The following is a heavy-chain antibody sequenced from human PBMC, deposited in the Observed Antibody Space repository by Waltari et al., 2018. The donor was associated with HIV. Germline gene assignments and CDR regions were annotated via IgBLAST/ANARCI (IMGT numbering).Heavy chain of an antibody. D-gene: IGHD3-10*01. CDR3: ARLDGGSGPFDY. J-gene: IGHJ4*02. Sequence: QLQLQESGPGLVKPSETLSLTCTVSGCSISSSCYYWCWIRQPPGKGLEWIGSIYYSGSTYYNQSLKSRVTISVDTSKNQFSLKLSSVTAADTAVYYCARLDGGSGPFDYWGQGTLVTVSS. CDR1: GCSISSSCYY. CDR2: IYYSGST. V-gene: IGHV4-39*01.